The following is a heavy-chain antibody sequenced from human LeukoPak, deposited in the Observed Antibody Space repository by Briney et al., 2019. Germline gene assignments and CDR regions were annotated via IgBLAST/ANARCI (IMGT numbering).Heavy chain of an antibody. J-gene: IGHJ4*02. CDR3: ARRFSGSGSPITY. D-gene: IGHD3-10*01. V-gene: IGHV1-8*01. CDR2: MNPNSGNT. CDR1: GYTFTSYD. Sequence: ASVKLSFKASGYTFTSYDINWLRQSTGKGLEWRGGMNPNSGNTGYAQKYQGRVTMTRNTSISTAYMELSSLRSEDTAVYYCARRFSGSGSPITYWGQGTLVTVSS.